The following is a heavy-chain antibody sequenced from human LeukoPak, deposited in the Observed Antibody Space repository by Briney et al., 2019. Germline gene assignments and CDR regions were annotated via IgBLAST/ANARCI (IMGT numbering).Heavy chain of an antibody. CDR2: INPNSGGT. J-gene: IGHJ6*03. CDR3: ASQRGYIGYYYMDV. V-gene: IGHV1-2*02. D-gene: IGHD5-12*01. CDR1: GGTFSSYA. Sequence: ASVKVSCKASGGTFSSYAISWVRQAPGQGLEWMGWINPNSGGTNYAQKFQGRVTMTRDTSISTAYMELSRLRSDDTAVYYCASQRGYIGYYYMDVWGKGTTVTVSS.